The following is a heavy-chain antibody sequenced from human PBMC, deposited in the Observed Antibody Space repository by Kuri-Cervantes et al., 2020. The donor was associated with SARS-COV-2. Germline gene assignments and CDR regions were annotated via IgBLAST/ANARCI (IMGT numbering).Heavy chain of an antibody. V-gene: IGHV1-8*01. J-gene: IGHJ6*02. CDR3: ASSIVVVPAAMSGYYGMDV. D-gene: IGHD2-2*01. CDR1: GYTFTSYD. Sequence: ASVKVSCKASGYTFTSYDINWVRQATGQGLEWMGWMNPNSGNTGYAQKFQGRVTMTRNTSTSTAYMELSSLRSEDTAVYYCASSIVVVPAAMSGYYGMDVWGQGTTVTVSS. CDR2: MNPNSGNT.